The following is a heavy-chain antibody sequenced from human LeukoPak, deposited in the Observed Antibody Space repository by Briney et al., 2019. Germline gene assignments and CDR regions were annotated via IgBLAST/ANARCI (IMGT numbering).Heavy chain of an antibody. J-gene: IGHJ5*02. V-gene: IGHV3-48*04. CDR3: ASLAYGSGSYHSYWFDP. CDR1: GFTFSSYS. CDR2: ISSSSSTI. Sequence: GGSLRLSCAASGFTFSSYSMNWVRQAPGKGLEWVSYISSSSSTIYYADSVKGRFTISRDNAKNSLYLQMNSLRAEDTAVYYCASLAYGSGSYHSYWFDPWGQGTLVTVSS. D-gene: IGHD3-10*01.